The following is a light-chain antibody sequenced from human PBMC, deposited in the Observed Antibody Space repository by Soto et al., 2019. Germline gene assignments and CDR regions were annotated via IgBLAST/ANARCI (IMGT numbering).Light chain of an antibody. CDR3: QQFVSSPLT. V-gene: IGKV3-20*01. CDR2: AAS. J-gene: IGKJ4*01. CDR1: QSVNSNY. Sequence: EIVLTQSPGTLSLSPGERATLYCRASQSVNSNYLAWYQQKPGQAPRLLIYAASARATGIPDRFSGSGSGTDFTLTITRLEPEDFAVYYCQQFVSSPLTFGGGTKGDIK.